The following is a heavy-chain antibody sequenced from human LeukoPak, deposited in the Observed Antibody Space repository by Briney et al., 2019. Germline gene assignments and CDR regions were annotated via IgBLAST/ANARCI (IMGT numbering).Heavy chain of an antibody. CDR2: ISYDGSNK. CDR3: ARGDFWSGYSIDY. CDR1: GFTFSSYA. J-gene: IGHJ4*02. D-gene: IGHD3-3*01. V-gene: IGHV3-30-3*01. Sequence: GGSLRLSCAASGFTFSSYAMSWVRQAPGKGLEWVAVISYDGSNKYYADSVKGRFTISRDNSKNTLYLQMDSLRAEDTAVYYCARGDFWSGYSIDYWGQGTLVTVAS.